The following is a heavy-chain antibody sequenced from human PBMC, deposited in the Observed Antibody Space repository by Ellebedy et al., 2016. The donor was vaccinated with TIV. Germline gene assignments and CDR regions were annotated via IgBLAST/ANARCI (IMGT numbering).Heavy chain of an antibody. D-gene: IGHD3-10*01. CDR1: GYTFTSYA. V-gene: IGHV1-3*01. Sequence: ASVKVSCKASGYTFTSYAMHWVRQAPGQRLEWMGWINAGNGNTKYSQKFQGRVTITRDTSASTAYMELSSLRSEDTAVYYCARDTPYYYGSGSLGYWGQGTLVTVSS. CDR2: INAGNGNT. J-gene: IGHJ4*02. CDR3: ARDTPYYYGSGSLGY.